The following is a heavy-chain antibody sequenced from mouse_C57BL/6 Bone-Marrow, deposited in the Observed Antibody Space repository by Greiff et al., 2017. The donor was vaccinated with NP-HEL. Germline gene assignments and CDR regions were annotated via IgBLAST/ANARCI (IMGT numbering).Heavy chain of an antibody. CDR2: INPNNGGT. Sequence: VQLQQSGPELVKPGASVKISCKASGYTFTDYYMNWVKQSHGKSLEWIGDINPNNGGTSYNQKFKGKATLTVDKSSSTAYMELRSLTSEDSAVYYCARTGTSSYFDYWGQGTTLTVSS. D-gene: IGHD4-1*01. V-gene: IGHV1-26*01. J-gene: IGHJ2*01. CDR1: GYTFTDYY. CDR3: ARTGTSSYFDY.